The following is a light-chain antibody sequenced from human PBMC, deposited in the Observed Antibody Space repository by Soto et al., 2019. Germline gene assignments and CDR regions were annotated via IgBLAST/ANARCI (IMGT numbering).Light chain of an antibody. J-gene: IGLJ3*02. CDR3: SSYTSYTTLWV. V-gene: IGLV2-14*01. CDR2: GVT. Sequence: QSALTQPASVSGSPGQSITISCTGTDSDLRNYNYVSWYQQHPGKAPKLMSYGVTNRPSGVSDRFSGSKSGNAASLTISGLQAEDEADYYCSSYTSYTTLWVFGGGTKVTVL. CDR1: DSDLRNYNY.